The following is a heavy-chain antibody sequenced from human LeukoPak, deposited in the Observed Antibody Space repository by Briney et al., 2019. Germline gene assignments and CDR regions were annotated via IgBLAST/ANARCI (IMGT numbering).Heavy chain of an antibody. CDR3: ARTSAAMVIGLFDP. V-gene: IGHV1-69*05. CDR1: GGTFSGYV. J-gene: IGHJ5*02. D-gene: IGHD5-18*01. CDR2: IIPIFGTA. Sequence: GASVKVSCKASGGTFSGYVISWVRQAPGQGLDWMGGIIPIFGTANYAQKFQGRVTITTDESTSTAYMELNSLRSEDTAVYYCARTSAAMVIGLFDPWGQGTLVTVFS.